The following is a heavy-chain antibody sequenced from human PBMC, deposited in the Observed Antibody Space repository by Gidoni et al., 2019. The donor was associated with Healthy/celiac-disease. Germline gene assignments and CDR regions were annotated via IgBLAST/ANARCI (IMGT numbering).Heavy chain of an antibody. CDR1: GGSFSGYY. Sequence: QVQLQQWGAGLLKPSETLSLTCAVYGGSFSGYYWSWIRQPPGKGLEWIGEINHSGSTNYNPSLKSRVTISVDTSKNQFSLKLSSVTAADTAVYYCARMKGSSGWYSEGMDVWGQGTTVTVSS. J-gene: IGHJ6*02. V-gene: IGHV4-34*01. CDR3: ARMKGSSGWYSEGMDV. D-gene: IGHD6-19*01. CDR2: INHSGST.